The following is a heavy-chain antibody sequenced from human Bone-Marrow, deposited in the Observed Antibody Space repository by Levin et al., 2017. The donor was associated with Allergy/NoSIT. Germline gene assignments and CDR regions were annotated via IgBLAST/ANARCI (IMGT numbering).Heavy chain of an antibody. CDR2: IRPKARSSTT. CDR1: GFTLSDHY. V-gene: IGHV3-72*01. Sequence: GGSLRLSCAASGFTLSDHYMDWVRQVPRKGLEWVGCIRPKARSSTTEYAASVKGRFTVSRDDSRNSLFLQMNSLKTEGTAVYYCVRGLNSFDTWGQGTMVTVSS. CDR3: VRGLNSFDT. J-gene: IGHJ3*02.